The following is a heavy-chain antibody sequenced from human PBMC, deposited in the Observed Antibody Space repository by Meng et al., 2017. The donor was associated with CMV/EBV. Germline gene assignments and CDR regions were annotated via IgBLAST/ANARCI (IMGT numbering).Heavy chain of an antibody. J-gene: IGHJ6*02. Sequence: ASGKVSCKASGYTFTGYYMHWVRQAPGQGLEWMGWINPNSGGTNYAQKFQGRVTMTRDTSISTAYMELSRLRSDDTAVYYCARDFANEGVYYYDYYYGMDVWGQGTTVTVSS. CDR3: ARDFANEGVYYYDYYYGMDV. CDR1: GYTFTGYY. D-gene: IGHD3-10*01. V-gene: IGHV1-2*02. CDR2: INPNSGGT.